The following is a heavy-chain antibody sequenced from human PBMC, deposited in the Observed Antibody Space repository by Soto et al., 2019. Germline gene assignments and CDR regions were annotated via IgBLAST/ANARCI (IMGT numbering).Heavy chain of an antibody. J-gene: IGHJ4*02. CDR1: GFTFTMYS. CDR3: ARESEDLTSNFDY. CDR2: ISSTTNYI. V-gene: IGHV3-21*06. Sequence: PWGSLRVSCASSGFTFTMYSMSWVRQAPGKGLEWVSSISSTTNYIYYGDSMKGRFTISRDNAKNSLYLEMNSLRAEDTAVYYCARESEDLTSNFDYWGQGTMVTVSS.